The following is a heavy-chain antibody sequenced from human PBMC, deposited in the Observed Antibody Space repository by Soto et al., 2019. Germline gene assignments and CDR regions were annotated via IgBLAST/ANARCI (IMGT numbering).Heavy chain of an antibody. CDR3: AEGGGAARPVGMDV. D-gene: IGHD6-6*01. Sequence: EVQLLESGGGLVQRGGSLRLSCAASGFTCSSYAMSWVRQATGMGLELVSSISGSGTTTYYADSVKGRFTISRDNSKSTLDLQMDTLRVEDTAVYYCAEGGGAARPVGMDVWGQGTTVTVSS. CDR1: GFTCSSYA. CDR2: ISGSGTTT. V-gene: IGHV3-23*01. J-gene: IGHJ6*02.